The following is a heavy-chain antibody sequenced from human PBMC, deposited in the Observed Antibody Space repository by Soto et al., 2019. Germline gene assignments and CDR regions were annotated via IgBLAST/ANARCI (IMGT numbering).Heavy chain of an antibody. V-gene: IGHV4-39*01. CDR1: GGSISSSSYY. CDR2: IYYSGST. D-gene: IGHD2-15*01. Sequence: SETLSLTCTVSGGSISSSSYYWGWIRQPPGKGLEWIGSIYYSGSTYYNPSLKSRVTISVDTSKNQFSLKLSSVTAADTAVYYCARHGFTPRILYYFDYWGQGTLVTVSS. J-gene: IGHJ4*02. CDR3: ARHGFTPRILYYFDY.